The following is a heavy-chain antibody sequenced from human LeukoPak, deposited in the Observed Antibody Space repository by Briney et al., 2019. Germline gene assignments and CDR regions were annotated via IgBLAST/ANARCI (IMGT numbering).Heavy chain of an antibody. V-gene: IGHV1-69*13. Sequence: ASVKVSCKTSGGSFSNYAISWVRQAPGQGLEWMGGIIPMFRTPNYAQRFQGTVTITADESTSTAYMELSSLRPEDTAVYYCARDLIPSADNDAFDIWGQGTMVTVSS. CDR1: GGSFSNYA. CDR2: IIPMFRTP. D-gene: IGHD2-2*01. CDR3: ARDLIPSADNDAFDI. J-gene: IGHJ3*02.